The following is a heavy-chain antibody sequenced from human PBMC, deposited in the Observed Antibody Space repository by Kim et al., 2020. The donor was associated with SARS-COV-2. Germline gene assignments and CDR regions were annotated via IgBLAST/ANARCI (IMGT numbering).Heavy chain of an antibody. V-gene: IGHV1-8*01. J-gene: IGHJ6*02. CDR1: GYTFTSYD. D-gene: IGHD3-3*01. CDR3: ARGASDYDFWSGYRYYYYGMDV. Sequence: ASVKVSCKASGYTFTSYDINWVRQATGQGLEWMGWMNPNSGNTGYAQKFQGRVTMTRNTSISTAYMELSSLRPEDTAVYYCARGASDYDFWSGYRYYYYGMDVWGQGTTVTVSS. CDR2: MNPNSGNT.